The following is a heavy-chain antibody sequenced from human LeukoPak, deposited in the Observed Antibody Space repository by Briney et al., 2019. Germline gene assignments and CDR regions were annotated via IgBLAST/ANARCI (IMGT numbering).Heavy chain of an antibody. D-gene: IGHD5-24*01. J-gene: IGHJ4*02. CDR3: ARDVDGYNIFDY. CDR2: IWYDGSNK. Sequence: GGSLRLSCAASGFTFSSYGMHWVRQAPGKGLEWVAVIWYDGSNKYYADSVKGRFTISRDNSKNTLYLQMSSLRAEDTAVYYCARDVDGYNIFDYWGQGTLVTVSS. V-gene: IGHV3-33*01. CDR1: GFTFSSYG.